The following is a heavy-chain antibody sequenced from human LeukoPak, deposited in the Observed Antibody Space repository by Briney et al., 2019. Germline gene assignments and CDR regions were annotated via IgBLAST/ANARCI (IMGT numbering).Heavy chain of an antibody. CDR1: GFNFDEYV. CDR3: ARSRHSYDSSGFPHY. J-gene: IGHJ4*02. D-gene: IGHD3-22*01. V-gene: IGHV3-20*04. CDR2: INWNGGSR. Sequence: GGSLRLSCAASGFNFDEYVMSWVRQAPGKGLEWVSGINWNGGSRGYADSVKGRFTISRDNAKNSLYLQMNSLRAEDTALYYCARSRHSYDSSGFPHYWGQGTLVTVSS.